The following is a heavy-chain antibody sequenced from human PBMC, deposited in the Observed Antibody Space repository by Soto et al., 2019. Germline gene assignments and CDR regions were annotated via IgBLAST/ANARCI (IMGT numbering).Heavy chain of an antibody. CDR2: INTDGSTT. D-gene: IGHD1-26*01. J-gene: IGHJ4*02. Sequence: PGESLRLSCSASGFTFSIFWMHWVRQAPGKGLVWVSRINTDGSTTSYADSVKGRFTISRDNAKNTLSLQMNSLRAEDTAVYYCARARPHSGIYFPPYFDYWGQGALVTVSS. CDR3: ARARPHSGIYFPPYFDY. CDR1: GFTFSIFW. V-gene: IGHV3-74*01.